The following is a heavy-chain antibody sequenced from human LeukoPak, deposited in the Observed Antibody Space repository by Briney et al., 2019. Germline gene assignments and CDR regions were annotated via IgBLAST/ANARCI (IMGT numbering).Heavy chain of an antibody. V-gene: IGHV1-69*13. J-gene: IGHJ4*02. D-gene: IGHD2-8*01. CDR1: GGTLSSYA. CDR2: IIPIFGTA. CDR3: ARDLGYCTNGVCHTRFDY. Sequence: RRASVKVSCKASGGTLSSYAISWVRQAPGQGLEWMGGIIPIFGTANYAQKFQGRVTITADESTSTAYMELSSLRSEDTAVYYCARDLGYCTNGVCHTRFDYWGQGTLVAVSS.